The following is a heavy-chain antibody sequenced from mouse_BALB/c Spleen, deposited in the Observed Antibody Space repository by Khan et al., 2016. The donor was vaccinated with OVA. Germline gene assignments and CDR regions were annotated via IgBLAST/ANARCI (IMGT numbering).Heavy chain of an antibody. V-gene: IGHV3-2*02. D-gene: IGHD1-1*01. Sequence: EVQLVESGPGLVKPSQSLSLICTVTGCSITSDYAWNWIRQFPGNKLEWMGFISYSGNTNYNPSLKSRISITRDTSKNQFFLHLNSVTTEDTATYYCARVYGGDFDYWGQGTTLTVSS. CDR3: ARVYGGDFDY. J-gene: IGHJ2*01. CDR1: GCSITSDYA. CDR2: ISYSGNT.